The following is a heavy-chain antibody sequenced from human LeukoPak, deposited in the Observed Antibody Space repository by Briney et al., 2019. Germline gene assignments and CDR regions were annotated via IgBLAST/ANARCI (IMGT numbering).Heavy chain of an antibody. CDR2: IYTSGST. CDR3: AREEYSSGPFGMDV. V-gene: IGHV4-4*07. D-gene: IGHD6-19*01. Sequence: SETLSLTCTVSGGSISSYYWSWIRQPAGKGLEWIGRIYTSGSTNYNPSLKSRVTMSVDTSKNQFSLKLSSVPAADTAVYYCAREEYSSGPFGMDVWGQGTTVTVSS. CDR1: GGSISSYY. J-gene: IGHJ6*02.